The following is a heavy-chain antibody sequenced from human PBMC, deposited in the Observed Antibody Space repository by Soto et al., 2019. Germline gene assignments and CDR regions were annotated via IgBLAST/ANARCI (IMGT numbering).Heavy chain of an antibody. V-gene: IGHV4-61*08. J-gene: IGHJ4*02. D-gene: IGHD7-27*01. CDR2: IYYSGST. CDR3: ARRWGTYFDF. Sequence: LEILSLTCTVSGGSISSGGYYWSWIRQHPGKGLEWIGYIYYSGSTDYDPSLKSRVTISVDTSKNQFSLKLSSVTAADTAVYYCARRWGTYFDFWGQGTLVTVSS. CDR1: GGSISSGGYY.